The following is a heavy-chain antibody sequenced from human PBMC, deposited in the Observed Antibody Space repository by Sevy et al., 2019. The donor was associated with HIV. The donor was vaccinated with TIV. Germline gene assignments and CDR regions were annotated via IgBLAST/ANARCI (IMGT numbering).Heavy chain of an antibody. CDR1: GFTFTRYA. CDR2: VSKEGTNK. Sequence: GGSLRLSCEASGFTFTRYAFHWVRQAPGKGLEWVAVVSKEGTNKYYAYSVKGRFTISRDNSRNTLFLQMRSLRADDTAVYFCARDPHSVPHWGSFDSWGQGTLVTVSS. D-gene: IGHD3-16*01. J-gene: IGHJ4*02. V-gene: IGHV3-30-3*01. CDR3: ARDPHSVPHWGSFDS.